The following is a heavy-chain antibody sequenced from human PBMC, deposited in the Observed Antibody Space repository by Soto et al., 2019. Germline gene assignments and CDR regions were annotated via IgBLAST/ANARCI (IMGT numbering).Heavy chain of an antibody. Sequence: SVKVSCKASGGTFSSYAISWVRQAPGQGLEWMGGIIPIFGTANYAQKFQGRVTITADESTSTAYMELSSLRSEDTAVYYCASEQSDYGDYAYGPDGMDVWGQGNTVTVSS. CDR3: ASEQSDYGDYAYGPDGMDV. CDR2: IIPIFGTA. D-gene: IGHD4-17*01. J-gene: IGHJ6*02. V-gene: IGHV1-69*13. CDR1: GGTFSSYA.